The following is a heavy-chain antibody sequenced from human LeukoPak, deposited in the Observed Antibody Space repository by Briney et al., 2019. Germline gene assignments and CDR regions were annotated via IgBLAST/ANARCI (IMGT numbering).Heavy chain of an antibody. CDR1: GFTFSSYA. CDR3: AKLLHHYDSSGYYHHFDY. V-gene: IGHV3-23*01. D-gene: IGHD3-22*01. Sequence: GASLRLSCAASGFTFSSYAMSWVRQAPGKGLEWVSAISGSGGSTYYADSVKGRFTISRDNSKNTLYLQMNSLRAEDTAVYYCAKLLHHYDSSGYYHHFDYWGQGSLVTVAS. CDR2: ISGSGGST. J-gene: IGHJ4*02.